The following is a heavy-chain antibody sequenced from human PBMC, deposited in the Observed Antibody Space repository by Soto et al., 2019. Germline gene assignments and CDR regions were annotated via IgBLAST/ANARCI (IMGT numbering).Heavy chain of an antibody. CDR1: GGTFSSYA. V-gene: IGHV1-69*12. D-gene: IGHD1-26*01. Sequence: QVQLVQSGAEVKKPGSSVKVSCKASGGTFSSYAISWVRQAPGQGLEWMGGIIPIFGTANYAQKFQGRVTITADESPSTAYMELRSLRSEDTAVYYCARHPVSGSYAYYYGMDVWGQGTTVTVSS. J-gene: IGHJ6*02. CDR2: IIPIFGTA. CDR3: ARHPVSGSYAYYYGMDV.